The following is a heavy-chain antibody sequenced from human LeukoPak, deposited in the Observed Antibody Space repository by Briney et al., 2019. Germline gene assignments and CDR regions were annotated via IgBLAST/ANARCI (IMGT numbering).Heavy chain of an antibody. D-gene: IGHD3-22*01. J-gene: IGHJ4*02. CDR3: AKVATKGNYYDSSGYSLDY. V-gene: IGHV3-23*01. CDR1: GFTFSSYA. Sequence: GGSLRLSCAASGFTFSSYAMSWVRQAPGKGLEWVSHISSGGDTTYYADSVKGRFTISRDNSKNTLYLQMNSLRAEDTAVFYCAKVATKGNYYDSSGYSLDYWGQGTLVTVSS. CDR2: ISSGGDTT.